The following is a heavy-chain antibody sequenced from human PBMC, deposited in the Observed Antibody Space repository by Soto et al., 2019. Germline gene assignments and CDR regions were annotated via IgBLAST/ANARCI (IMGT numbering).Heavy chain of an antibody. J-gene: IGHJ4*02. CDR1: GGSTSSGGYY. CDR3: ARDRPDGSGFDY. CDR2: IYYSGST. V-gene: IGHV4-31*03. Sequence: SETLSLTCTVSGGSTSSGGYYWSWIRQHPGKGLEWIGYIYYSGSTYYNPSLKSRVTISVDTSKNQFSLKLSSVTAADTAVYYCARDRPDGSGFDYWGQGTLVTVSS. D-gene: IGHD3-10*01.